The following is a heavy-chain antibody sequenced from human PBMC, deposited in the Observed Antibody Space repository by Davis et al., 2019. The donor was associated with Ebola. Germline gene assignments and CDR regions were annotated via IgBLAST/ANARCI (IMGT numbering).Heavy chain of an antibody. CDR3: ARGKYYYGMDV. V-gene: IGHV4-59*01. CDR1: GGSISSYY. CDR2: IYYSVST. J-gene: IGHJ6*02. Sequence: SETLSLTCTVSGGSISSYYWSWIRQPPGKGLEWIWYIYYSVSTNYNPSLKSRVTISVDTSKNQFSLKLSSVTAADTAVDYCARGKYYYGMDVWGQGTTVTVSS.